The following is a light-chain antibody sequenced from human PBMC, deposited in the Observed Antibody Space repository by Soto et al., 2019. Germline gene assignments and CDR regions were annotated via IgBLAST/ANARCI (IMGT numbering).Light chain of an antibody. CDR2: GAA. CDR3: LQNTDFPWT. Sequence: DIQMTQSPSSLSASVGDRVTITCRASQDLGNDLDGFQQLTGKAPRRLMYGAAVLEGGVPPRFSGRGSGKRVTLTNSSLQPEDIATHYCLQNTDFPWTFVQGTRVEV. V-gene: IGKV1-17*01. CDR1: QDLGND. J-gene: IGKJ1*01.